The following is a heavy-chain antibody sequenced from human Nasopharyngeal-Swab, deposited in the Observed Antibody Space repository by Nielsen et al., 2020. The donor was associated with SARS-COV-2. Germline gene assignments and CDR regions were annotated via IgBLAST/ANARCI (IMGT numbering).Heavy chain of an antibody. CDR3: ARTARPRYCSGGSCSFDY. V-gene: IGHV1-69*06. D-gene: IGHD2-15*01. CDR2: IIPIFGTA. Sequence: SVKVSCKASGGTFSSYAISWVRQAPGQGLEWMGGIIPIFGTANCAQKFQGRVTITADKSTSTAYMDLSSLRSEDTAVYYCARTARPRYCSGGSCSFDYWGQGTLVTVSS. J-gene: IGHJ4*02. CDR1: GGTFSSYA.